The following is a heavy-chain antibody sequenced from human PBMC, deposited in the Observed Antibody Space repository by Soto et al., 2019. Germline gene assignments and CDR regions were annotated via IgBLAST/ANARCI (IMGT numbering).Heavy chain of an antibody. CDR2: VYHTGNT. J-gene: IGHJ4*02. Sequence: SETLSLTCTVSVVSITPYYWTWIRHPPGKGLEWIGYVYHTGNTYYNPSLKSRVTISLDTSKNQVSLRLKSVTAADTAVYYCAREQYNWKLWGQGTLVTVSA. CDR1: VVSITPYY. V-gene: IGHV4-59*01. CDR3: AREQYNWKL. D-gene: IGHD1-20*01.